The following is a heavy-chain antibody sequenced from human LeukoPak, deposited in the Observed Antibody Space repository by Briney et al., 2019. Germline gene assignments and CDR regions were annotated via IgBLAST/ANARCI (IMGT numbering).Heavy chain of an antibody. Sequence: GGSLRLSCAASGFTFSDYYMSWIRQAPGKGLEWVSYISSSGSTIYYADSVKGRFTISRDNARNSLYLQMNSLRAEDTTVYYCARTMTTVARSAFDYWGQGTLVTVSS. CDR3: ARTMTTVARSAFDY. CDR2: ISSSGSTI. V-gene: IGHV3-11*04. D-gene: IGHD4-17*01. CDR1: GFTFSDYY. J-gene: IGHJ4*02.